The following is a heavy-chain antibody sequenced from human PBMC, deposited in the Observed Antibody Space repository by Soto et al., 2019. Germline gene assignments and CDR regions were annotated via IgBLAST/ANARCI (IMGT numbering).Heavy chain of an antibody. CDR3: ARLRYDFWAFEI. J-gene: IGHJ3*02. D-gene: IGHD3-3*01. CDR2: VYHSGTT. CDR1: GGSIRSHRHY. V-gene: IGHV4-39*01. Sequence: LSLTCTVSGGSIRSHRHYWVWIRQPPGKGLEWIGTVYHSGTTYYNPSLESRVSISIDTSQNQFYLKLNSVTAADTAAYYGARLRYDFWAFEIWGQGTMVTVSS.